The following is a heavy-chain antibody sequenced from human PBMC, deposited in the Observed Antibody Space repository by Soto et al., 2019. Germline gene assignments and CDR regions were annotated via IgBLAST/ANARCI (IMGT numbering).Heavy chain of an antibody. J-gene: IGHJ4*02. V-gene: IGHV3-48*03. CDR1: GFTFSSYA. CDR3: ARLSGTYGRRHYFDY. CDR2: ISSSGSTI. D-gene: IGHD3-16*01. Sequence: EVQLLESGGGLVQPGGSLRLSCAASGFTFSSYAMSWVRQAPGKGLELVSYISSSGSTIHYADSVKGRFTIYRDNAKSSLYLQMNSLRPEDTAVYYCARLSGTYGRRHYFDYWGQGTLVTVSS.